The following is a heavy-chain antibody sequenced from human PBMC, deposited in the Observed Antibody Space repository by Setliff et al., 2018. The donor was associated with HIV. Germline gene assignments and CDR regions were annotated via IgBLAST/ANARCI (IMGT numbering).Heavy chain of an antibody. CDR3: ATDPGYSSTWYSESFQH. D-gene: IGHD6-13*01. V-gene: IGHV1-24*01. J-gene: IGHJ1*01. CDR2: FDPEGGET. CDR1: GYTLTELF. Sequence: ASVKVSCKISGYTLTELFIHWVRQAPGKGLEWMANFDPEGGETFYAQKFQGRLTMTEDTATDTAYMELSSLRSDDTAMYYCATDPGYSSTWYSESFQHWGQGTVVTVSS.